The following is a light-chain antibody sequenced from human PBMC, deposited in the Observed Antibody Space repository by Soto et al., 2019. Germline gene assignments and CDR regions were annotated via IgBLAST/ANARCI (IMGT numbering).Light chain of an antibody. J-gene: IGKJ1*01. CDR1: QSVDSNY. CDR2: GAS. Sequence: EIVLTHSPGTLSLSPGERATLSCRASQSVDSNYLAWYQQKPGQAPRLLIYGASSRAAGIPARFSGSGSGTEFTLTISRLEPEDFAVYYCQQFASTPRTFGQGTKVEI. V-gene: IGKV3-20*01. CDR3: QQFASTPRT.